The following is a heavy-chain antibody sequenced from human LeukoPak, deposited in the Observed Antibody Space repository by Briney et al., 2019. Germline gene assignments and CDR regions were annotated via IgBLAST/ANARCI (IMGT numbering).Heavy chain of an antibody. Sequence: GRSLRLSCAASGFTFSSYGMHWVRQAPGKGLEWVAVKSYDGSNKYYADSVKGRFTISRDNSKNTLYLQMNSLRAEDTAVYYCARDTSSSWPYPPDYWGQGTLVTVSS. CDR2: KSYDGSNK. V-gene: IGHV3-30*03. CDR3: ARDTSSSWPYPPDY. D-gene: IGHD6-13*01. CDR1: GFTFSSYG. J-gene: IGHJ4*02.